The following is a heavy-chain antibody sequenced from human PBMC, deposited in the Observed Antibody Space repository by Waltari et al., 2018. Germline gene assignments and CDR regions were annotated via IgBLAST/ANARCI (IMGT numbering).Heavy chain of an antibody. CDR3: AREGADASSWFRPGDDYYYYMDV. V-gene: IGHV3-48*03. D-gene: IGHD6-13*01. CDR2: ISSSDTSI. J-gene: IGHJ6*03. Sequence: EVQLVESGGGLVQPGGSLRLSCTASGFTFSSYSMNWLRQAPGKGLEWVSHISSSDTSIYFVDSVRGRFIISRDIATNSLFLQMNSLRAEDTAVYYCAREGADASSWFRPGDDYYYYMDVWGKGTTVTVPS. CDR1: GFTFSSYS.